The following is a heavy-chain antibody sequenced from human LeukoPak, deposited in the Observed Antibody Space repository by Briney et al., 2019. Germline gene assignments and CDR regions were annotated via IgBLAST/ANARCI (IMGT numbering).Heavy chain of an antibody. J-gene: IGHJ3*02. Sequence: SETLSLTCTVSGYSISSGYYWGWIRQPPGKGLEWIGSIYHSGSTYYNPSLKSRVTISVDTSKNQFSLKLSSVTAADTAVCYCASSAIFGVAALAFDIWGQGTMVTVSS. V-gene: IGHV4-38-2*02. CDR1: GYSISSGYY. D-gene: IGHD3-3*01. CDR2: IYHSGST. CDR3: ASSAIFGVAALAFDI.